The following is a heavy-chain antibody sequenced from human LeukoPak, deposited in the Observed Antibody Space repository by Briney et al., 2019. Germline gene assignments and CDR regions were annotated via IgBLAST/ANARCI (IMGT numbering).Heavy chain of an antibody. J-gene: IGHJ4*02. Sequence: GGSLRLSCAASGFTFSSYGMHWVRQAPGKGLEWVAVIWFDGSGKYYADSVKGRFTIARDNSQNMVYLQLSNLRGEDTAVYYCARGDVPYRYGCVDYRGQGTPVTVSS. D-gene: IGHD5-18*01. V-gene: IGHV3-33*01. CDR1: GFTFSSYG. CDR2: IWFDGSGK. CDR3: ARGDVPYRYGCVDY.